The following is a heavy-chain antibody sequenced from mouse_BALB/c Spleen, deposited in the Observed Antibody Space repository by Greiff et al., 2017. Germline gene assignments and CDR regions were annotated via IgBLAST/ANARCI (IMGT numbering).Heavy chain of an antibody. CDR2: INSNGGST. V-gene: IGHV5-6-3*01. D-gene: IGHD1-2*01. Sequence: EVKLVESGGGLVKPGGSLKLSCAASGFSFSSYGMSWVRQTPDKRLELVATINSNGGSTYYPDSVKGRFTISRDNAKNTLYLQMSSLKSEDTAMYYCARAYYGYDYYAMDYWGQGTSVTVSS. CDR1: GFSFSSYG. J-gene: IGHJ4*01. CDR3: ARAYYGYDYYAMDY.